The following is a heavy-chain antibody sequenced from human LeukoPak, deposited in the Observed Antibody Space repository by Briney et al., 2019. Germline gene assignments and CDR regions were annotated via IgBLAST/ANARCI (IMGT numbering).Heavy chain of an antibody. CDR2: IYHSGST. Sequence: PSGNLSLTCAVSGGSISRSNWWSWVRQPPGKGLEWIGEIYHSGSTNYNPSLKSRVTISVDKSKNQFSLKLSSVTAADTAVYYCARRGDYYDSSGYYYFDYWGQGTLVTVSS. D-gene: IGHD3-22*01. J-gene: IGHJ4*02. CDR1: GGSISRSNW. CDR3: ARRGDYYDSSGYYYFDY. V-gene: IGHV4-4*02.